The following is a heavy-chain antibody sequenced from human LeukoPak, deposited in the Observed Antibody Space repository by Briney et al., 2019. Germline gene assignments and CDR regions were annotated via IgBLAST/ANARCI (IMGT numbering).Heavy chain of an antibody. Sequence: GGSLRLSCTASGFTFGDYAMSWVRQAPGKGLEWVGFIRSKAYGGTTEYAASVKGRFTISRDDSKSIAYLQMNGLKTEDTAVYYCTREGRGSDAFDYWGQGTLVTVSS. CDR2: IRSKAYGGTT. D-gene: IGHD3-16*01. J-gene: IGHJ4*02. CDR3: TREGRGSDAFDY. CDR1: GFTFGDYA. V-gene: IGHV3-49*04.